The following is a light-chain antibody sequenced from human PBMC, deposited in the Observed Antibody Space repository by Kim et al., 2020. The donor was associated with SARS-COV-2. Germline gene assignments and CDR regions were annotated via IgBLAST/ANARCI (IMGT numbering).Light chain of an antibody. CDR2: GAS. Sequence: EIVMTQSPATLSVSPGERVTLSCRASQSMSNKLAWYQQKPGQPPRLLIYGASTWATGIPARFSGSGSGTEFTLDISSLQSEDFAVYYCQQYYHCPPVTFGGGTKVDIK. CDR3: QQYYHCPPVT. V-gene: IGKV3-15*01. CDR1: QSMSNK. J-gene: IGKJ4*01.